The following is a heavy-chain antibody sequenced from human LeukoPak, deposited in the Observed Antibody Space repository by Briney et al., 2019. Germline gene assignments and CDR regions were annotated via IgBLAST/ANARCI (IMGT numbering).Heavy chain of an antibody. J-gene: IGHJ2*01. CDR1: GFTFSNAW. Sequence: GSLRLSCAASGFTFSNAWMSWVRQAPGKGLEWVGSIYYSGSTYYNPSLKSRVTISVDTSKNQFSLKLSSVTAADTAVYYCARQYSDILTGYHRGELYWYFDLWGRGTLVTVSS. V-gene: IGHV4-38-2*01. CDR2: IYYSGST. CDR3: ARQYSDILTGYHRGELYWYFDL. D-gene: IGHD3-9*01.